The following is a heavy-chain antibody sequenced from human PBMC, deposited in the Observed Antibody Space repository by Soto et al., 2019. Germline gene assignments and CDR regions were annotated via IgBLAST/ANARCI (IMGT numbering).Heavy chain of an antibody. Sequence: PSETLSLTCTVCGGSISSYYWSWIRQPPGKGLEWIGYIYYSGSTNYNPSLKSRVTISVDTSKNQFSLKLSSVTAADTAVYYCARASRIAAAGTRAFDIWGQGTMVTVSS. CDR2: IYYSGST. D-gene: IGHD6-13*01. CDR3: ARASRIAAAGTRAFDI. V-gene: IGHV4-59*01. CDR1: GGSISSYY. J-gene: IGHJ3*02.